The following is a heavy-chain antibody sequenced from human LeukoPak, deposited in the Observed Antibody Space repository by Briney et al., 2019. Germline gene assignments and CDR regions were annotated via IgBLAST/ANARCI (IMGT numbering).Heavy chain of an antibody. CDR2: IRSKANNYAT. CDR3: TRLRYYYDSNDAFDI. Sequence: GGSLRLSCAASGFTFSGSAMHWVRQASGKGLEWVGRIRSKANNYATAYAASVTGRFTIPRDDSENTAYLQMNSLKTEDTAVYYCTRLRYYYDSNDAFDIWGQGTMVTVSS. CDR1: GFTFSGSA. D-gene: IGHD3-22*01. J-gene: IGHJ3*02. V-gene: IGHV3-73*01.